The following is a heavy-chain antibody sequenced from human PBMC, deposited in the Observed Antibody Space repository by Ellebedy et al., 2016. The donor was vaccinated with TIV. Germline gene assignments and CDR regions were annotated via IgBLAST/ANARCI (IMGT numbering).Heavy chain of an antibody. Sequence: GESLKISCAVSGFILSDHDMDWVRQAPGKGLEWVGRTRNKPNNYTPEYAASVKGRFTISRDDSKNSLYLQMNSLKIEDTAVYYCTGWRSGDPTWGQGTLVTVSS. V-gene: IGHV3-72*01. CDR1: GFILSDHD. CDR2: TRNKPNNYTP. J-gene: IGHJ5*02. D-gene: IGHD4-17*01. CDR3: TGWRSGDPT.